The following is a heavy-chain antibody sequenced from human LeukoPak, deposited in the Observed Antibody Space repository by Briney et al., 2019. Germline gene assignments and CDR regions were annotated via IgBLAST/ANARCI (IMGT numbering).Heavy chain of an antibody. D-gene: IGHD5-18*01. J-gene: IGHJ4*02. CDR1: GDSISSTNYY. Sequence: SETLSLTCTVSGDSISSTNYYWGWIRQPPGKGLEWIGSIYYSGSTFNNSSLKSRVTISVDTSKNQFSLKVSSVTAADTAVYYCARERIQLWTYWGQGTLVTVSS. CDR3: ARERIQLWTY. CDR2: IYYSGST. V-gene: IGHV4-39*07.